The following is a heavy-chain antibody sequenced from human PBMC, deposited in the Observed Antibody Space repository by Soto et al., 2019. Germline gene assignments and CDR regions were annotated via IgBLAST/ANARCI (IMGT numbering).Heavy chain of an antibody. CDR1: AFTFSSYA. V-gene: IGHV3-74*01. CDR3: ATAEVDY. CDR2: MNSDGSTT. J-gene: IGHJ4*02. Sequence: PGGSLRLSCAASAFTFSSYAMAWVRQAPGKGLEWVSRMNSDGSTTNYADPVKGRFTVSRDNARNTLHLQMNSLRAEDTAVYYCATAEVDYWGPGTLVTVSS.